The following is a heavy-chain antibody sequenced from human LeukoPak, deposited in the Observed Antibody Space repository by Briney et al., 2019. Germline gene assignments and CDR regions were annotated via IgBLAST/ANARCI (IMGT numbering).Heavy chain of an antibody. D-gene: IGHD4-17*01. Sequence: PSETLSLTCAVSGYSISSSYYWGWIRQPPGKGLEWIGSIYYSGSTYYNPSLKSRVTISVDTSKNQFSLKLSSVTAADTAVYYCARLNRYGDFFDYWGQGTLVTVSS. J-gene: IGHJ4*02. CDR1: GYSISSSYY. CDR2: IYYSGST. CDR3: ARLNRYGDFFDY. V-gene: IGHV4-38-2*01.